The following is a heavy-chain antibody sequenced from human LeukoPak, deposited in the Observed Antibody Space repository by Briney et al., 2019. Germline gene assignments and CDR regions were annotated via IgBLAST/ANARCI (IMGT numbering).Heavy chain of an antibody. J-gene: IGHJ6*03. CDR3: ARGPRDIVVVPAADPYYYYYMDV. CDR1: GYTFTSYD. Sequence: ASVKVSCKASGYTFTSYDISWVRQAPGQGLEWMGGIIPIFGTANYAQKFQGRVTITTDESTSTACMELSSLRSEDTAVYYCARGPRDIVVVPAADPYYYYYMDVWGKGTTVTVSS. V-gene: IGHV1-69*05. D-gene: IGHD2-2*01. CDR2: IIPIFGTA.